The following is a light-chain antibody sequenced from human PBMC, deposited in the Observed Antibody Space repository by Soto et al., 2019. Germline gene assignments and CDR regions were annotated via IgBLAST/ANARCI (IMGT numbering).Light chain of an antibody. V-gene: IGKV3-20*01. CDR1: QSISSSF. CDR3: QQYGSSPPLT. CDR2: GAS. J-gene: IGKJ4*01. Sequence: EFVLTQSPGKLSLSPGERATLSCRASQSISSSFLAWYQQKPGQAPRLLIYGASSRGTGIPDRFSGSGSGTDFTLTISRLEPEDFAVYYCQQYGSSPPLTFGGGTKVAIK.